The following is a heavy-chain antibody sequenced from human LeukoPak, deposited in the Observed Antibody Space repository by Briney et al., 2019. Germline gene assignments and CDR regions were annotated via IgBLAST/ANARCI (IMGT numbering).Heavy chain of an antibody. CDR1: GFTFSSYA. Sequence: PGGSLRLSCAASGFTFSSYAMHWVRQAPGKGLEWVAVISYDGSNKYYADSVKGRFTISRDSSKNTLYLQMNSLRAEDTAVYYCARDSEAMVRGVINAFDIWGQGTMVTVSS. D-gene: IGHD3-10*01. J-gene: IGHJ3*02. CDR2: ISYDGSNK. V-gene: IGHV3-30*04. CDR3: ARDSEAMVRGVINAFDI.